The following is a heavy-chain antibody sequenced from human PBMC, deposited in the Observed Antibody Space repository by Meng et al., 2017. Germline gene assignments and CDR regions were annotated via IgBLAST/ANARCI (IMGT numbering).Heavy chain of an antibody. V-gene: IGHV3-21*01. D-gene: IGHD6-19*01. Sequence: GGSLRLTCAASGFTFSSYSMNWVRQAPGKGLEWVSSISSSSSYIYYADSVKGRFTISRDNAKNSLYLQMNSLRAEDTAVYYCASHFNLAVAGYNPHRHGLLDYWGQGTLVTVS. CDR2: ISSSSSYI. CDR3: ASHFNLAVAGYNPHRHGLLDY. CDR1: GFTFSSYS. J-gene: IGHJ4*02.